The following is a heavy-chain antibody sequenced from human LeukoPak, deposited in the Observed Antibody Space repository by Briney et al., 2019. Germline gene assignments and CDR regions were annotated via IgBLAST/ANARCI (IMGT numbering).Heavy chain of an antibody. D-gene: IGHD3-10*01. J-gene: IGHJ1*01. CDR1: GFTFSSYE. Sequence: PGGSLRLSCAASGFTFSSYEMNWVRQAPGKGLEWVSYISSSGSTIYYADSVKGRFTISRDNAKNSLYLQMNSLRAEDTAVYYCATGDYYGSGSYYTSEYFQHWGQGTLVTVSS. CDR2: ISSSGSTI. V-gene: IGHV3-48*03. CDR3: ATGDYYGSGSYYTSEYFQH.